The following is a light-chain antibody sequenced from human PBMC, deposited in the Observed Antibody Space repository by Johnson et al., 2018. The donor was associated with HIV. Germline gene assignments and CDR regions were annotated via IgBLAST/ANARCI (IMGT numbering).Light chain of an antibody. J-gene: IGLJ1*01. CDR2: ENN. Sequence: QSILTQPPSVSAAPGQKVTISCSGSSSNIGYNYVSWYQQLQGTAPKLLIYENNKRPSGIPDRFSGSKSGTSATLDITGLQTGDEADYYCGTWDSSLSAVPFGTGTKVTV. V-gene: IGLV1-51*02. CDR1: SSNIGYNY. CDR3: GTWDSSLSAVP.